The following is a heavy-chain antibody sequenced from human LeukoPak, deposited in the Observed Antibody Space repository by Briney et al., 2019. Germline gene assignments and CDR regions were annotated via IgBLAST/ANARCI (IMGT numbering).Heavy chain of an antibody. Sequence: GGSLRLSCAASGFTFSTYAMSWVRQAPGKGLEWVSGIRTSGGSTYYADSVRGRFTISRDNPKNTLYLQMNSLGAADTAVYYCAKDRAGYSGARGFDCWGQGTLVTVSS. CDR3: AKDRAGYSGARGFDC. J-gene: IGHJ4*02. V-gene: IGHV3-23*01. D-gene: IGHD5-12*01. CDR2: IRTSGGST. CDR1: GFTFSTYA.